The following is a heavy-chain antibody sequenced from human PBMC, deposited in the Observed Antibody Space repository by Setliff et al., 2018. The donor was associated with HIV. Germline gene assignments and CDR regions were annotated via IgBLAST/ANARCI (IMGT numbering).Heavy chain of an antibody. CDR3: ARDLQPILRYSDWLPMDV. CDR1: GGTFSSSA. CDR2: FIPVFRTA. Sequence: SVKVSCKASGGTFSSSAFSWVRQAPGQGLEWMGGFIPVFRTANYAQKFQGRVTVTRDPSISTAHMELSRLKSDDTAVYYCARDLQPILRYSDWLPMDVWGRGTAVTVSS. V-gene: IGHV1-69*05. J-gene: IGHJ6*03. D-gene: IGHD3-9*01.